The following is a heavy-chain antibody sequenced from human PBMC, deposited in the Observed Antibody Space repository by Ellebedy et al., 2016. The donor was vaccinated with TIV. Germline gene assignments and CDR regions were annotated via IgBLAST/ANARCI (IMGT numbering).Heavy chain of an antibody. CDR3: VRQGGDYGDRPYDTLAF. D-gene: IGHD4-17*01. CDR2: IYPGDSDT. Sequence: GESLKISCKGSGYSFIHYWIAWVRQMPGKGLEWMGIIYPGDSDTRYSPSFQGQVTISVDKSISTAYLQWSSLKASDTAMYYCVRQGGDYGDRPYDTLAFWGQGTMVTVSS. V-gene: IGHV5-51*01. CDR1: GYSFIHYW. J-gene: IGHJ3*01.